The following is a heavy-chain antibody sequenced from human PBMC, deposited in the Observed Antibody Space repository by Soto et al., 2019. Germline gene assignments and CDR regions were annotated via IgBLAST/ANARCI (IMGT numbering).Heavy chain of an antibody. CDR1: GVSNSSGGYY. CDR3: ARLYYYGSGSYYRYFDC. V-gene: IGHV4-31*03. CDR2: IYYSGST. D-gene: IGHD3-10*01. Sequence: SLSLTSTVSGVSNSSGGYYWGWIRQHPGKGLEWIGYIYYSGSTYYNPSLKSRIIISEDTSKNQFSLNLSSVTAADTAVYYCARLYYYGSGSYYRYFDCWGQGTLVTVSS. J-gene: IGHJ4*02.